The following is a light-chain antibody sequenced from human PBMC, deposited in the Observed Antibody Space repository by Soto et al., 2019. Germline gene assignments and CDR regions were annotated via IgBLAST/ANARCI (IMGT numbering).Light chain of an antibody. V-gene: IGKV3-11*01. CDR2: DAS. J-gene: IGKJ5*01. CDR1: QSVSGN. CDR3: QQRSNWPPSIT. Sequence: EIVMTQSPATLSVSPGDRATLSCRASQSVSGNLSWYQQKPGQAPRLLIYDASDRATGIPARFSGSGSGTDFTLTISSLEPEDFAVYYCQQRSNWPPSITFGQGTRLEIK.